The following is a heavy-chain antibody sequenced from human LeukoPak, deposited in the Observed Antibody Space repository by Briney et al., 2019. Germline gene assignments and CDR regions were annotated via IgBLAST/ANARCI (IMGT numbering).Heavy chain of an antibody. D-gene: IGHD6-19*01. J-gene: IGHJ4*02. CDR3: ARDSSGWWAFDY. CDR1: GGSISSSSYY. Sequence: SETLSLTCTVSGGSISSSSYYWGWIRQPPGKGLEWIGSIYYSGSTYYNPSLKSRVTISVDTSKNQFSLKLSSVTAADTAVYYCARDSSGWWAFDYWGQGTLVTVSS. CDR2: IYYSGST. V-gene: IGHV4-39*07.